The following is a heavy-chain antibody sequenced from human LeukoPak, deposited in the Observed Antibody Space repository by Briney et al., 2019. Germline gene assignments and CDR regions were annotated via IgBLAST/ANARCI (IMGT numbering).Heavy chain of an antibody. CDR2: IKPGGSER. V-gene: IGHV3-7*02. J-gene: IGHJ4*02. Sequence: PGGSLRLSCAASGFTFSSYWMSWFRQAPGKGLEWVAHIKPGGSERFYADSVKGQFTISRDNAKNSLYLQMNSLRAEDTAVYYCASLYYYDSSGLNWGQGTLVTVSS. D-gene: IGHD3-22*01. CDR1: GFTFSSYW. CDR3: ASLYYYDSSGLN.